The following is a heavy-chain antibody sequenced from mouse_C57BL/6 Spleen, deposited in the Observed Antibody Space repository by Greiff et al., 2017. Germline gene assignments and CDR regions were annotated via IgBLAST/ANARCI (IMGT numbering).Heavy chain of an antibody. Sequence: EVTLVESEGGLVQPGSSMKLSCTASGFTFSDYYMAWVRQVPEKGLEWVANINYDGSSTYYLDSLKSRFIISRDNAKNILYQQMSSLKSEDTATYYCARGGIRYGYFDVWGTGTTVTVSS. V-gene: IGHV5-16*01. J-gene: IGHJ1*03. CDR1: GFTFSDYY. CDR2: INYDGSST. CDR3: ARGGIRYGYFDV.